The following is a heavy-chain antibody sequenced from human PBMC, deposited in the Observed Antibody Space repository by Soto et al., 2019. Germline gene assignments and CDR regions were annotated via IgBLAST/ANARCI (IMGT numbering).Heavy chain of an antibody. CDR3: ARVSNGYYDYVWENYRFNWFDP. V-gene: IGHV4-30-4*01. CDR1: GGSISSGDYY. J-gene: IGHJ5*02. CDR2: IYYSGST. D-gene: IGHD3-16*02. Sequence: PSETLSLTCTVSGGSISSGDYYWGWIRQPPGKGLEWIGYIYYSGSTYYSPSLKSRVTISVDTSKNQFSLKLSSVTAADTAVYYCARVSNGYYDYVWENYRFNWFDPWGQGTLVTVSS.